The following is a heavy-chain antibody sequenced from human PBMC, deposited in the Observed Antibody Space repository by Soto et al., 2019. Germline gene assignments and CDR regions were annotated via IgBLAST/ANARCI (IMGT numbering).Heavy chain of an antibody. J-gene: IGHJ4*02. V-gene: IGHV3-30*18. Sequence: GGSLRLSCAASGFTFSSYGMHWVRQAPGKGLEWVAVISYDGSNKYYADSVKGRFTISRDNSKNTLYLQMNSLRAEDTAVYYCAEDNGEDTAMVTGYYFDYWGQGTLVTVSS. CDR1: GFTFSSYG. CDR2: ISYDGSNK. CDR3: AEDNGEDTAMVTGYYFDY. D-gene: IGHD5-18*01.